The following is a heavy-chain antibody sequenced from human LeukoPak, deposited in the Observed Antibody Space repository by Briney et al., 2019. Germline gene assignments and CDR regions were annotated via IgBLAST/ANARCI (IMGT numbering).Heavy chain of an antibody. V-gene: IGHV3-30*04. D-gene: IGHD5-12*01. CDR3: ARGGSYSGYDPYYFDY. CDR1: GFTFSSYA. Sequence: GGSLRLSCAASGFTFSSYAMHWVRQAPGKGLEWVAVISYDGSNKYYADSVKGRFTISRDNSKNTLYLQMNSLRAEDTAVYYCARGGSYSGYDPYYFDYWGQGTLVTVSS. CDR2: ISYDGSNK. J-gene: IGHJ4*02.